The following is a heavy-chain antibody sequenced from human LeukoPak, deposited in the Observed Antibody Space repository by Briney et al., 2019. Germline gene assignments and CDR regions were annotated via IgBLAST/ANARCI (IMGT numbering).Heavy chain of an antibody. V-gene: IGHV1-18*01. CDR3: ARVDLLTGYYFFNY. D-gene: IGHD3-9*01. J-gene: IGHJ4*02. CDR2: IRGDNGDT. Sequence: ASVKVSCKASGYTFSNYGISWVRQAPGQGLEWVGWIRGDNGDTNYAQKLQGRVTMTTDTSTSTAYMELRSLGSDETAVYYCARVDLLTGYYFFNYWGQGTLVTVSS. CDR1: GYTFSNYG.